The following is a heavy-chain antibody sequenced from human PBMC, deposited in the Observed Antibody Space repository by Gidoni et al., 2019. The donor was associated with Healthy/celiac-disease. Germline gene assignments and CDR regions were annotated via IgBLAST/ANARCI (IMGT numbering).Heavy chain of an antibody. V-gene: IGHV3-23*01. CDR2: GSGGST. Sequence: GSGGSTYYADSVKGRFTISRDNSKNTLYLQMNSLRAEDTAVYYCAKGINYCSSTSCPEYYFDYWGQGTLVTVSS. J-gene: IGHJ4*02. D-gene: IGHD2-2*01. CDR3: AKGINYCSSTSCPEYYFDY.